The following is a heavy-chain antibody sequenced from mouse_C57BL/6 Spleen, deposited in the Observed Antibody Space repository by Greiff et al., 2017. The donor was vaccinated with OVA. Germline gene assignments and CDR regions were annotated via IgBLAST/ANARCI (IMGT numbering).Heavy chain of an antibody. CDR1: GFSLTSYG. CDR3: DRRRYFDV. CDR2: IWSGAST. J-gene: IGHJ1*03. V-gene: IGHV2-2*01. Sequence: QVQLQQSGPGLVQPSQSLSITCTVSGFSLTSYGVHWVRQSPVQGLEWLGAIWSGASTDYNAAFISRLSISKDNSKSQVFFKMNSLQDDDTARYYCDRRRYFDVWGTGTTVTVSA.